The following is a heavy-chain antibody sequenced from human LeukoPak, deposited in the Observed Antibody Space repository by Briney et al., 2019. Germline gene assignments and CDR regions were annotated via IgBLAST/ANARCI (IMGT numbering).Heavy chain of an antibody. CDR1: GFTFSSYA. Sequence: GGSLRLSCAASGFTFSSYAMHWVRQAPGKGLEWVSSISGRRNSTYYADSVRGRFTISRDNSKNTLYLQMNSLRADDTAVYYCAKDHQEGYLNAFDIWGQGTMVAVSS. J-gene: IGHJ3*02. D-gene: IGHD5-12*01. CDR2: ISGRRNST. V-gene: IGHV3-23*01. CDR3: AKDHQEGYLNAFDI.